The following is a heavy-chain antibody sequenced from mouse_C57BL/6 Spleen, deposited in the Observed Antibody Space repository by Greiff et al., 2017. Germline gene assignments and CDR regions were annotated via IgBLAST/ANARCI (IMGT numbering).Heavy chain of an antibody. V-gene: IGHV1-4*01. CDR2: INPSSGYT. Sequence: QVQLQQSGAELVRPGASVKMSCKASGYTFTSYTMHWVKQRPGKGLEWIGYINPSSGYTKYNQKFKDKATLTADKSSSTAYMQLSSLTSEDSAVYYCARWLLGDYWGQGTTLTVSS. D-gene: IGHD2-3*01. CDR1: GYTFTSYT. J-gene: IGHJ2*01. CDR3: ARWLLGDY.